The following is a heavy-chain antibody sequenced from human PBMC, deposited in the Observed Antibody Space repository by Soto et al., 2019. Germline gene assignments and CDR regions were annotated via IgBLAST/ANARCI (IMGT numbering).Heavy chain of an antibody. CDR3: ARATSVDTAE. J-gene: IGHJ4*02. V-gene: IGHV4-4*02. CDR2: IYHSGST. D-gene: IGHD5-18*01. Sequence: QVQLQESGPGLVKPSGTLSLTCAVSGGSISSSNWWSWVRQPPGKGLEWIGEIYHSGSTNYNPSLKSRGTISGDNAKNPFSLTLSSVTAADTAVYYCARATSVDTAEWGQGTLVTVSS. CDR1: GGSISSSNW.